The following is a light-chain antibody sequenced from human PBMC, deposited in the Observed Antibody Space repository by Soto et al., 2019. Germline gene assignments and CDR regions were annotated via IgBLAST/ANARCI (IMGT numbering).Light chain of an antibody. J-gene: IGKJ2*01. Sequence: EIVMTQSPATLSVSPGERATLSCRASQSVSSNLAWYQQKPGQAPRLLIHGASIRATCIPARFSGSGSGSEFTLTISSLQSEDFAVYYCQQYNNWPPNTFGQGTKLEI. CDR2: GAS. CDR3: QQYNNWPPNT. V-gene: IGKV3D-15*01. CDR1: QSVSSN.